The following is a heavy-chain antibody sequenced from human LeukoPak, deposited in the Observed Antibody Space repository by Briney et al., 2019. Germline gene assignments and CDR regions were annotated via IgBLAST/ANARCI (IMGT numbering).Heavy chain of an antibody. CDR1: GFTFNTNT. D-gene: IGHD6-19*01. V-gene: IGHV3-30-3*01. CDR3: ARRGSSGCFDY. CDR2: ISYDESNK. J-gene: IGHJ4*02. Sequence: GRSLRLSCAASGFTFNTNTIYWVRQAPGKGLEWVAVISYDESNKYYADSVKGRFTISRDNSKNTLYLQMNSLRAEDTAVYYCARRGSSGCFDYWGQGTLVTVSS.